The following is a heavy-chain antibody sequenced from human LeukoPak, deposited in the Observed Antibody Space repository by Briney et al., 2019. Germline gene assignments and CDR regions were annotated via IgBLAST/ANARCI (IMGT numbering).Heavy chain of an antibody. J-gene: IGHJ4*02. CDR1: GGSFSGYY. Sequence: KPSETLSLTCAVYGGSFSGYYWSWIRQPPGKGLEWIGEINHSGSTNYNPSLKSRVTISVDTSKNQFSLKLSSVTAADTAVYYCATRGYSYGYWGLYFDYWGQGTLVTVSS. V-gene: IGHV4-34*01. CDR2: INHSGST. D-gene: IGHD5-18*01. CDR3: ATRGYSYGYWGLYFDY.